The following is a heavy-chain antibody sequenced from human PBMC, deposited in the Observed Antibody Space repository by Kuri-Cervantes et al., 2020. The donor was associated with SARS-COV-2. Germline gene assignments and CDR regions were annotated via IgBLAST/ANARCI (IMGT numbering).Heavy chain of an antibody. D-gene: IGHD5-12*01. Sequence: ASVKVSCKASGYTFTSYYMHWVRQAPGQELEWVGIINPSGGSTSYAQKFQGRVTMTRDTSTSTVYMELSSLRSEDTAVYYCARVGRGMATTPGFDYWGQGTLVTVSS. J-gene: IGHJ4*02. CDR2: INPSGGST. V-gene: IGHV1-46*01. CDR1: GYTFTSYY. CDR3: ARVGRGMATTPGFDY.